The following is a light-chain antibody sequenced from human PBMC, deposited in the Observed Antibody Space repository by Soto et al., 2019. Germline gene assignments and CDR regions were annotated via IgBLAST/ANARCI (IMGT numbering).Light chain of an antibody. CDR2: EVT. Sequence: QSALTQPPSASGSPGQSVTISCAGTSSDVGVYNYVSWYQQHPGKAPKLIIYEVTKRPSGVPDRFSGSKSGSTASLTVSGLQAEDEANYYCSSYTGNNNLVFGGGTKLTVL. CDR1: SSDVGVYNY. CDR3: SSYTGNNNLV. V-gene: IGLV2-8*01. J-gene: IGLJ3*02.